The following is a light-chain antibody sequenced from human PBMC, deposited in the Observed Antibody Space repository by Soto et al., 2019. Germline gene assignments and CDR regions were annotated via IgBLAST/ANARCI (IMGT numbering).Light chain of an antibody. CDR1: SSDIGGSNF. V-gene: IGLV2-11*01. CDR2: DVT. J-gene: IGLJ2*01. CDR3: CSYTGRVV. Sequence: QSALPQPRSVSGSPGQSVTISCTGTSSDIGGSNFVSWYQQHPGKAPKLMIYDVTKRPSGVPDRFSGSKSGNTASLTNSGLQADDEADYYCCSYTGRVVFGGGTKLTVL.